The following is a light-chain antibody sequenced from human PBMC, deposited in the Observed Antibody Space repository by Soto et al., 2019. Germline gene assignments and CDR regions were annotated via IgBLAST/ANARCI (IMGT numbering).Light chain of an antibody. Sequence: DIQMTQSPSTVSASVGDRVTITCRASQSISSWLAWYQQKPGKAPKLLIYKASSLESGVTSRFSGSGSGTEFTLTISSLQPDDFATFYCQHYNSYPWTFGQGTEVEIK. V-gene: IGKV1-5*03. J-gene: IGKJ1*01. CDR2: KAS. CDR3: QHYNSYPWT. CDR1: QSISSW.